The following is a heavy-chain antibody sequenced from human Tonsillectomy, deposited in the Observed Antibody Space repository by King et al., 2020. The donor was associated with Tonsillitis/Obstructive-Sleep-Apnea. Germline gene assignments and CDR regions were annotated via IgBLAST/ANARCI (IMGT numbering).Heavy chain of an antibody. CDR2: INTNTGNP. J-gene: IGHJ4*02. CDR1: GYTFTSYA. CDR3: ARDGLGYCSSTSCYLDY. D-gene: IGHD2-2*01. Sequence: QLVQSGSELKKPGASVKVSCKASGYTFTSYAMNWVRQAPGQGLEWMGWINTNTGNPTYAWAFPGRLCFSLATSVSTAYLQISSLKAEDTAVYYCARDGLGYCSSTSCYLDYWGQGTLVTVSS. V-gene: IGHV7-4-1*02.